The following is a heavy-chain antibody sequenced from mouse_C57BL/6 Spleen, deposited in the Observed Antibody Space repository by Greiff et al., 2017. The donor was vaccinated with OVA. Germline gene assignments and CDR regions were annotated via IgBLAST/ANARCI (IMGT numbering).Heavy chain of an antibody. Sequence: EVQLVESGGDLVKPGGSLKLSCAASGFTFSSYGMSWVRQTPDKRLEWVATISSGGSYTYYPDSVKGRFTISRDNAKNTLYLHMSSLKSEDIAMYYCASQTAQAFAYWGQGTLVTVSA. J-gene: IGHJ3*01. CDR2: ISSGGSYT. CDR1: GFTFSSYG. V-gene: IGHV5-6*01. CDR3: ASQTAQAFAY. D-gene: IGHD3-2*02.